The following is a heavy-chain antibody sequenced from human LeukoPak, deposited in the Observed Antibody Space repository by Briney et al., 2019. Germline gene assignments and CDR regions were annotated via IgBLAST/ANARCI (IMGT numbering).Heavy chain of an antibody. Sequence: PGGSLRLSCAASGFTFSDYYMSWIRQAPGKGLEWVLHISSSSSYTNYADSVKGRFTISRDNSKNTLYLQMNSLRAEDTAVYYCAKDEPKYYYDSSGYQNIWGQGTMVTVSS. CDR3: AKDEPKYYYDSSGYQNI. CDR1: GFTFSDYY. D-gene: IGHD3-22*01. CDR2: ISSSSSYT. J-gene: IGHJ3*02. V-gene: IGHV3-11*05.